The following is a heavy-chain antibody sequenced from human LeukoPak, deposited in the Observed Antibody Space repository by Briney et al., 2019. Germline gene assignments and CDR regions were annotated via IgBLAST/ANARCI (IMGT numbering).Heavy chain of an antibody. V-gene: IGHV3-53*01. CDR1: GITVSDNY. J-gene: IGHJ4*02. CDR2: LYPAGDT. CDR3: ARVHFPYGDFDY. Sequence: GGSLRLSCAASGITVSDNYMSWVRQTPGKGLEWVSTLYPAGDTYFADSVRGRFTISRDISKNTVYLQMGSLRAEDTAVYFCARVHFPYGDFDYWGQEALVTVSS. D-gene: IGHD4-17*01.